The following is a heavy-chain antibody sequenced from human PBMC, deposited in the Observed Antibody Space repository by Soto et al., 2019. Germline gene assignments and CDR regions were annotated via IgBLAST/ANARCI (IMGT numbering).Heavy chain of an antibody. J-gene: IGHJ6*03. CDR2: ISSSSSTI. CDR1: GFTFSSYS. CDR3: ARPKPAAAGSPDYYYYYMDV. D-gene: IGHD6-13*01. V-gene: IGHV3-48*01. Sequence: GGSLRLSCAASGFTFSSYSMNWVRQAPGKGLEWVSYISSSSSTIYYADSVKGRFTISRDNAKNSLYLQMNSLRAEDTAVYYCARPKPAAAGSPDYYYYYMDVWGKGTTVTVSS.